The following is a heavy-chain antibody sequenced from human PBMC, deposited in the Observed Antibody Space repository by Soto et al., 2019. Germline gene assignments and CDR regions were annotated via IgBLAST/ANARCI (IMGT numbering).Heavy chain of an antibody. Sequence: QVQLVESGGGVVQPGRSLRLSCAASGFTFSSYAMHWVRQAPGKGLEWVAVISYDGSNKYYADSVKGRFTISRDNSKNTLYLQMNSLRAEDTAVYYCASWAYCGGDCYSVSYFDLWGRGTLVTVSS. CDR1: GFTFSSYA. J-gene: IGHJ2*01. CDR3: ASWAYCGGDCYSVSYFDL. CDR2: ISYDGSNK. V-gene: IGHV3-30-3*01. D-gene: IGHD2-21*02.